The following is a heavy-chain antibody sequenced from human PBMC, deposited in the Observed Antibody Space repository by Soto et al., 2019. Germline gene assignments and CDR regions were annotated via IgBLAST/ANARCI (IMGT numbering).Heavy chain of an antibody. CDR3: ARDGARLLWFGELYSFDY. CDR2: ISSSSSYI. J-gene: IGHJ4*02. Sequence: PGGSLRLSCAASGFTFSSYSMNWVRQAPGKGLEWVSSISSSSSYIYYADSVKGRFTISRDNAKNSLYLQMNSLRAEDTAVYYCARDGARLLWFGELYSFDYWGQGTLVTVSS. D-gene: IGHD3-10*01. CDR1: GFTFSSYS. V-gene: IGHV3-21*01.